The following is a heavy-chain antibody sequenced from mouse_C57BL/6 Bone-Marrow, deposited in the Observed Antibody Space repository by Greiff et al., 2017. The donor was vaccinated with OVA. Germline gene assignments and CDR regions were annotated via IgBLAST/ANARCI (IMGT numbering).Heavy chain of an antibody. CDR3: ARVGLYDGYLMDY. V-gene: IGHV1-59*01. J-gene: IGHJ4*01. CDR1: GYTFTSYW. Sequence: QVQLQQPGAELVRPGTSVKLSCKASGYTFTSYWMHWVKQRPGQGLEWIGVIDPSDSYTNYNQKFKGKATLTVDTSSSTAYMQLSSLTSEDSAVYYCARVGLYDGYLMDYWGQGTSVTVSS. D-gene: IGHD2-3*01. CDR2: IDPSDSYT.